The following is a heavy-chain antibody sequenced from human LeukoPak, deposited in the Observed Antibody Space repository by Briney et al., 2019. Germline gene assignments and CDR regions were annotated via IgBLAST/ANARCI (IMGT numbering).Heavy chain of an antibody. Sequence: GGSLRLSCAASGFTFDDYAMHWVRQAPGKGLEWVSGISWNNVSIAYADSVKGRFTISRDNAKNSLYLEMNSLRTDDTALYYCAKDIGSTSWYLGNWGQGTLVTVSS. J-gene: IGHJ4*02. CDR3: AKDIGSTSWYLGN. D-gene: IGHD2-2*01. CDR2: ISWNNVSI. CDR1: GFTFDDYA. V-gene: IGHV3-9*01.